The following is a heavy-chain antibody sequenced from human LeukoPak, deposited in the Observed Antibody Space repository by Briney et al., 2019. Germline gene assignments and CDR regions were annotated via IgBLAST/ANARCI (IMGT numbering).Heavy chain of an antibody. CDR1: GYTFTSYD. Sequence: ASVKVSCKASGYTFTSYDINWARQATGQGLEWMGWMNPNSGNTGYAQKFQGRVTITADESTSTAYMELSSLRSEDTAVYYCASFIGAHYYDSSGYYRGWFDPWGQGTLVTVSS. CDR3: ASFIGAHYYDSSGYYRGWFDP. V-gene: IGHV1-8*01. J-gene: IGHJ5*02. CDR2: MNPNSGNT. D-gene: IGHD3-22*01.